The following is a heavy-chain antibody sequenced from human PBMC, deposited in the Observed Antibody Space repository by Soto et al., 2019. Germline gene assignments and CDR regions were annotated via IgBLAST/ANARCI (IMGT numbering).Heavy chain of an antibody. D-gene: IGHD5-12*01. Sequence: ASVKVSCKASGYTFTSYYMHWVRQAPGQGLEWMGIINPSGGSTSYAQKFQGRVTMTRDTSTSTVYMELSSLRSEDTAVYYCARGGGWLQPYYYYYGMDVWGQGTTVTVSS. CDR3: ARGGGWLQPYYYYYGMDV. V-gene: IGHV1-46*01. CDR1: GYTFTSYY. J-gene: IGHJ6*02. CDR2: INPSGGST.